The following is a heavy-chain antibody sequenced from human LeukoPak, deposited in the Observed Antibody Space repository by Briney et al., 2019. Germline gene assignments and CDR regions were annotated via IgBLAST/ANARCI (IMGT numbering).Heavy chain of an antibody. CDR2: IVVGSGNT. Sequence: GASVKVYCKASGFTFTSSAMQWVRQARGQRLEWIGWIVVGSGNTNYAQKFQERVTITRDMSTSTAYMELSSLRSEDTAVYYCAADMIADDAFDIWGQGTMVTVSS. J-gene: IGHJ3*02. CDR1: GFTFTSSA. V-gene: IGHV1-58*02. D-gene: IGHD3-22*01. CDR3: AADMIADDAFDI.